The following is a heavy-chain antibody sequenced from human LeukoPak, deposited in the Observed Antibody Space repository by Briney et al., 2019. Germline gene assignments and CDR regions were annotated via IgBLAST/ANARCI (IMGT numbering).Heavy chain of an antibody. CDR3: VRDRGTYRPIDY. CDR2: ISYTGTYI. J-gene: IGHJ4*02. Sequence: GGSLRLSCAASGFTFSSNAMSWVRQAPGKGLEWVSSISYTGTYIYYADSVKGRFTISRDNAQNSLYLQMNSLRAEDTAIYYCVRDRGTYRPIDYWGQGTLVTVSS. CDR1: GFTFSSNA. V-gene: IGHV3-21*04. D-gene: IGHD1-26*01.